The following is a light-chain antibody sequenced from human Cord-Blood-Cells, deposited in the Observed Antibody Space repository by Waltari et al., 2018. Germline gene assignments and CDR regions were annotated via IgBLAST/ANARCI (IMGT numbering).Light chain of an antibody. CDR3: QQYGSSPRT. CDR2: GAS. CDR1: QGVSSSY. J-gene: IGKJ4*01. V-gene: IGKV3-20*01. Sequence: DIVLTQSPASLSSSVGERATISCRASQGVSSSYLAWYQQKPGQAPRLLIYGASSKATGIPARFSGSGSGTDFTLTISRLEPEDFAVYYCQQYGSSPRTFGGGTKVEIK.